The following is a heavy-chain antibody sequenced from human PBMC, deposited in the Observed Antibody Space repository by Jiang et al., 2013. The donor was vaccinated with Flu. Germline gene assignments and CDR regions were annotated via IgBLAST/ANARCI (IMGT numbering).Heavy chain of an antibody. Sequence: QLLESGGGLVKPGGSLRLSCAASGFTFSSYSMNWVRQAPGKGLEWVSSISSSSSYIYYADSVKGRFTISRDNAKNSLYLQMNSLRAEDTAVYYCARALEDCGGDCYSGVGYWGQGTLVTVSS. V-gene: IGHV3-21*01. CDR1: GFTFSSYS. CDR3: ARALEDCGGDCYSGVGY. J-gene: IGHJ4*02. D-gene: IGHD2-21*02. CDR2: ISSSSSYI.